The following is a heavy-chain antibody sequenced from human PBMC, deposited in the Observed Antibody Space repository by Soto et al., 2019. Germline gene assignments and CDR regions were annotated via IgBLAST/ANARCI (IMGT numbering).Heavy chain of an antibody. CDR3: ARGRWPQLPGN. Sequence: QVHLQESGPGLVKPSETLSLNCSVSGGSISNYYWSWIRQPPGKGLEWIGYIYNSGSTNYNPSLKSRVTISVDTSNNHFSLNMNSVTAADTAVYYCARGRWPQLPGNWGQGTLVTVSS. CDR2: IYNSGST. CDR1: GGSISNYY. D-gene: IGHD5-12*01. V-gene: IGHV4-59*08. J-gene: IGHJ4*02.